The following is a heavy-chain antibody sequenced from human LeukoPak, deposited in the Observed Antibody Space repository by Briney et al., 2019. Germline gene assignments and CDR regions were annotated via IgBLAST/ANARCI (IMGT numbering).Heavy chain of an antibody. CDR1: GFTFSRYN. CDR2: ISSSSSKI. V-gene: IGHV3-48*02. D-gene: IGHD1-1*01. Sequence: PGGSLRLSCAASGFTFSRYNMNWVRQSPGKGLEWVSYISSSSSKIYYADSVKGRFTISRHNAKHSLTLQMKSLRDEDMAVYYCTRVVSVAWSERRPGYYYMDDWGKGTPVTVSS. J-gene: IGHJ6*03. CDR3: TRVVSVAWSERRPGYYYMDD.